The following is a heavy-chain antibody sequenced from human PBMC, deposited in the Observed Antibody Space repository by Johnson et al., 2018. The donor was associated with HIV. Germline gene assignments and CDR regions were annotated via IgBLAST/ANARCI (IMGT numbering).Heavy chain of an antibody. Sequence: QVQLVESGGGLIQPGGSLRLSCAASGFTVSSNYMSWVRQAPGKGLEWVAVISYDGSNKYYADSVKGRFTISRDNSKNTLYLQMGSLRAEDMAVYYCAREGGGHDYGDRDAFDIWGQGTMVTVSS. CDR2: ISYDGSNK. CDR1: GFTVSSNY. D-gene: IGHD4-17*01. CDR3: AREGGGHDYGDRDAFDI. J-gene: IGHJ3*02. V-gene: IGHV3-30*03.